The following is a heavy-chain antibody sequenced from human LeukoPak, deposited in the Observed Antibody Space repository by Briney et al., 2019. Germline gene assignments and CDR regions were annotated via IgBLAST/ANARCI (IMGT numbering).Heavy chain of an antibody. CDR1: GFTFSDYH. CDR3: AKGWDPIAVAGSRGAFDI. D-gene: IGHD6-19*01. Sequence: QTGGSLRLSCAASGFTFSDYHMDWVRQAPGKGLEWVGRIRKKAYSYTTEYAASVKGTFTVSRDDSKNSLYPQMNSLKAEDTAVYYCAKGWDPIAVAGSRGAFDIWGQGTMVTVSS. CDR2: IRKKAYSYTT. J-gene: IGHJ3*02. V-gene: IGHV3-72*01.